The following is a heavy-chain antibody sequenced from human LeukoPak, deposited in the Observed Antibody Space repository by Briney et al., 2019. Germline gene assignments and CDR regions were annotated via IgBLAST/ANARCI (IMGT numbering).Heavy chain of an antibody. CDR2: NNPNSGGT. CDR3: ARTPVRGVNPFDY. V-gene: IGHV1-2*04. Sequence: GASVKVSCKASGYTFTGYYMHWVRQAPGQGLEWMGWNNPNSGGTNYAQKFQGWVTMTRDTSISTAYMELSRLRSDDTAVYYCARTPVRGVNPFDYWGQGTLVTVSS. CDR1: GYTFTGYY. J-gene: IGHJ4*02. D-gene: IGHD3-10*01.